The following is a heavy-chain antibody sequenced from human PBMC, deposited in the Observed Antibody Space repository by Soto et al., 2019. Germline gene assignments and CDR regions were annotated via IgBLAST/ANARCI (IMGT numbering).Heavy chain of an antibody. V-gene: IGHV5-51*01. CDR2: IYPGGSDT. D-gene: IGHD6-19*01. CDR1: GYSFTSYW. J-gene: IGHJ3*02. Sequence: GESLKISCKGSGYSFTSYWIGWVRQMPGKGLEGMGIIYPGGSDTRYSPSCQGQVTTAAGKSISTAYLQWRSLKAADTSMYSCARPPSVGGTLGAFDIRRQGKMVTV. CDR3: ARPPSVGGTLGAFDI.